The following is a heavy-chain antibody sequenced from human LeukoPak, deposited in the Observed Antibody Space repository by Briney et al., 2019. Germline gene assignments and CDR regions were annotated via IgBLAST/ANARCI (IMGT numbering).Heavy chain of an antibody. V-gene: IGHV1-18*01. CDR2: ISAYNGNT. D-gene: IGHD6-13*01. Sequence: ASEKVSCKASGYTVTSYGISWVRQAPGHGLEWMGWISAYNGNTNYAQKLQGRVTMTTDTSTSTAYMELRSLRSDDTAVYYCARDSSSWYGVYFDYWGQGTLVTVSS. J-gene: IGHJ4*02. CDR3: ARDSSSWYGVYFDY. CDR1: GYTVTSYG.